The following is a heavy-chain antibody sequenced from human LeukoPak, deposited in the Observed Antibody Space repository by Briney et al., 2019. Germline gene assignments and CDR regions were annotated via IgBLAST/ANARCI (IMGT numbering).Heavy chain of an antibody. D-gene: IGHD2-2*02. CDR3: ARLGGAIYFYYMDV. CDR1: GGSISSSSYY. J-gene: IGHJ6*03. V-gene: IGHV4-39*01. CDR2: IYYSGIT. Sequence: SETLSLTCTVSGGSISSSSYYWGWIRQPPGKGLEWIGSIYYSGITYYNPSLKSRVTISVDTSKNQFSLRLTSVTAADTAVYYCARLGGAIYFYYMDVWGKGTTVTISS.